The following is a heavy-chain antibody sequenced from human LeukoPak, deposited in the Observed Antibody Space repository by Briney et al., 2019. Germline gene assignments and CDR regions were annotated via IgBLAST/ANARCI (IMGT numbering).Heavy chain of an antibody. V-gene: IGHV3-9*01. CDR2: ISWNSGDI. J-gene: IGHJ5*02. D-gene: IGHD3-10*01. Sequence: PGRSLRLSCAASGFTFDDYAMHWVRQAPGKGLEWVSGISWNSGDIGYANSVKGRFTISRDNAKNSLYLQMNSLRAEDTALYYCAKDMSYGSVSGGPFDPWGQGTLVTVSS. CDR3: AKDMSYGSVSGGPFDP. CDR1: GFTFDDYA.